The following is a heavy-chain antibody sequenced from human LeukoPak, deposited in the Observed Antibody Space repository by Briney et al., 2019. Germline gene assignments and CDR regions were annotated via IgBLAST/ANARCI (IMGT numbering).Heavy chain of an antibody. J-gene: IGHJ4*02. CDR3: AKVGRSGWPLDN. CDR1: GFTFSSYW. D-gene: IGHD6-19*01. V-gene: IGHV3-7*01. Sequence: GGSLRLSCAASGFTFSSYWMSWVRQAPGKGLEWVANIKQDGSEKNYVDSVKGRFAISKDNAKNSLYLQMNSLRVEDTAVYYCAKVGRSGWPLDNWGQGTLVTVSS. CDR2: IKQDGSEK.